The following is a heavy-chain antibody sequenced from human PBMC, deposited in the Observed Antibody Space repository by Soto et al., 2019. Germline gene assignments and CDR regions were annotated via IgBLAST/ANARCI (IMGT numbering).Heavy chain of an antibody. CDR3: ARANSSGWYYYYYGMDV. Sequence: QVQLVQSGAEVKKPGSSVKVSCKASGGTFSSYAISWVRQAPGQGLEWMGGIIPIFGTANNAQKFQGRVTITADESTSTAYMELSSLRSEDTAVYYCARANSSGWYYYYYGMDVWGQGTTVTVSS. D-gene: IGHD6-19*01. V-gene: IGHV1-69*01. J-gene: IGHJ6*02. CDR1: GGTFSSYA. CDR2: IIPIFGTA.